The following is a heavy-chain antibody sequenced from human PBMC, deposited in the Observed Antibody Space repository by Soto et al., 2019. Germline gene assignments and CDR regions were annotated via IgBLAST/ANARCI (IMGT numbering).Heavy chain of an antibody. V-gene: IGHV3-23*01. CDR1: GFTFSSYA. Sequence: GGSLRLSCAASGFTFSSYAMSWVRQAPGKGLEWVSAISGSGGSTYYADSVKGRFTISRDNSKNTLYLQMNSLRAEDTAVYYCAKDRGRYCSSTSCYASDYWGQGTLVTVSS. CDR3: AKDRGRYCSSTSCYASDY. CDR2: ISGSGGST. J-gene: IGHJ4*02. D-gene: IGHD2-2*01.